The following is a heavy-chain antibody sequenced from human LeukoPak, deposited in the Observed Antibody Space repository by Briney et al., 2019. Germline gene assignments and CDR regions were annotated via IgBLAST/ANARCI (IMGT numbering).Heavy chain of an antibody. CDR3: ARAGQFISARPISVDY. CDR2: IYYSGST. Sequence: SETLSLTCTVSGGSISNYYWNWIRQPPGKGLEWIGYIYYSGSTNSNPSLKSRVTISGDTSKNQFSLKLSSVTAADAAVYYCARAGQFISARPISVDYWGQGTLVTVSS. V-gene: IGHV4-59*01. CDR1: GGSISNYY. J-gene: IGHJ4*02. D-gene: IGHD6-6*01.